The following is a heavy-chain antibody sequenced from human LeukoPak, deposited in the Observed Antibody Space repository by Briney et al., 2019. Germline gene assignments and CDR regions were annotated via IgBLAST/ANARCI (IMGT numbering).Heavy chain of an antibody. CDR3: AKDPELWSRFSRLDY. V-gene: IGHV3-23*01. J-gene: IGHJ4*02. D-gene: IGHD3-16*01. CDR2: ISGSGGST. CDR1: GFTFSSYA. Sequence: GGSLRLSCAASGFTFSSYAMSWVRQAPGKGLEWVPAISGSGGSTYYADSVKGRFTISRDNFKNTLYLHMNSLTIEDTAVYYCAKDPELWSRFSRLDYWGQGILVTVSS.